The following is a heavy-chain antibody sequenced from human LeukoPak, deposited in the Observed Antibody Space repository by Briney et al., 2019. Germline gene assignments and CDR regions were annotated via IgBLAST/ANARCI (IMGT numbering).Heavy chain of an antibody. Sequence: GGSLRLSCAASGFTFSSYGTHWVRQAPGKGLEWVAVIWYDGSNKYYADSVKGRFTISRDNSKNTLYLQMNSLRAEDTAVYYCARDRAGYSSAFDYWGQGTLVTVSS. CDR1: GFTFSSYG. J-gene: IGHJ4*02. CDR2: IWYDGSNK. V-gene: IGHV3-33*01. D-gene: IGHD5-18*01. CDR3: ARDRAGYSSAFDY.